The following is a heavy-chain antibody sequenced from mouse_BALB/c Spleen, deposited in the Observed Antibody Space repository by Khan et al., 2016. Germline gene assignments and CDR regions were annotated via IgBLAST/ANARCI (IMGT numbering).Heavy chain of an antibody. D-gene: IGHD1-1*01. CDR2: ISYDGSN. V-gene: IGHV3-6*02. CDR1: GYSITSGYY. J-gene: IGHJ2*01. CDR3: ARWDFGSRRYYFDY. Sequence: EVQLQESGPGLVKPSQSLSLTCSVTGYSITSGYYWNWIRQFPGNKLEWMGYISYDGSNNYNPSLKNRFSITRDTSRNQFFLKLNSVTTEDTATYYYARWDFGSRRYYFDYWGQGTTLTVSS.